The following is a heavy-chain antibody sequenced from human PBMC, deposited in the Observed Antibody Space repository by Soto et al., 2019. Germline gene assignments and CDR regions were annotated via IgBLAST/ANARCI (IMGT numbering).Heavy chain of an antibody. J-gene: IGHJ5*02. D-gene: IGHD1-26*01. V-gene: IGHV1-18*04. CDR3: ARWISGGYSDWFDP. CDR1: GYNFMRYG. Sequence: QVQLVQSGAEVKKPGASVKVSCKASGYNFMRYGFTWVRQAPGQGLEWRGWINVDNGETKYPQKIQGRVTMTTDTSTSTVYMELRSMTSADTAVYYCARWISGGYSDWFDPWGHGTLVTVAS. CDR2: INVDNGET.